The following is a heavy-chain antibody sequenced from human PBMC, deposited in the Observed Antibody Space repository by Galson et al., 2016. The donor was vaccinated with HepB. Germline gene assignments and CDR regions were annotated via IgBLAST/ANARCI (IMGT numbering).Heavy chain of an antibody. V-gene: IGHV3-48*01. CDR3: TRMDADYNEKI. CDR2: INSDSVTV. J-gene: IGHJ4*02. D-gene: IGHD4-11*01. CDR1: GFTVSSYS. Sequence: SLRLSCAASGFTVSSYSMNWVRQAPGKGLAWVSHINSDSVTVYADSVKGRFTIYRDNAKNSLYLQMDSRRAEDTAVYYCTRMDADYNEKIWGPGTLVTVSS.